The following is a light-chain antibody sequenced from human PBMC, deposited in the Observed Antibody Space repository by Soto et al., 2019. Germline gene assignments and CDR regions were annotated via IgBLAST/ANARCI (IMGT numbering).Light chain of an antibody. CDR3: QQRHMWPIT. V-gene: IGKV3D-20*02. J-gene: IGKJ5*01. CDR1: QTISSNS. CDR2: GAS. Sequence: EIVLTQYPGTLSLSPGQRATLSCRAGQTISSNSLAWYQHKPGQAPRLLIYGASNRAIGISDRFSGSRSGTDFTLTSSRLEPEDFAVYYCQQRHMWPITFGQGTRLEIK.